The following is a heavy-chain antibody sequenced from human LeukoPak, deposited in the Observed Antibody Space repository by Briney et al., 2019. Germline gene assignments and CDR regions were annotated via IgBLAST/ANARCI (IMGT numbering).Heavy chain of an antibody. CDR3: ARRSWLSRTRFDD. CDR2: INPSGST. V-gene: IGHV4-34*01. CDR1: SGSFSXXX. Sequence: VYSGSFSXXXXXWLRXPPGXXXXXIGEINPSGSTNSNPSLKSRITISVDTSKTQFSLRLTSVTAADTAVYYCARRSWLSRTRFDDWGQGTLVTVSS. J-gene: IGHJ4*02. D-gene: IGHD3-22*01.